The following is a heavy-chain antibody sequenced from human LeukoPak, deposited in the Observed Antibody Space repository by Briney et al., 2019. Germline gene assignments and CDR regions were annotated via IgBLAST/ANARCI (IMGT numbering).Heavy chain of an antibody. CDR3: AREENPQGGGSYFSRYFDL. Sequence: SETLSLTCTVSGGSISSYYWSWIRQPPGKGLEWLGYIYYSGSTNYNPSLKSRVTISVDTSKNQFSLKLSSVTAADTAVYYCAREENPQGGGSYFSRYFDLWGRGTLVTVSS. J-gene: IGHJ2*01. CDR1: GGSISSYY. V-gene: IGHV4-59*01. CDR2: IYYSGST. D-gene: IGHD1-26*01.